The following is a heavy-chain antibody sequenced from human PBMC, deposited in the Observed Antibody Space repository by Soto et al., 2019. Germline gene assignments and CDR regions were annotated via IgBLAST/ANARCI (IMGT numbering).Heavy chain of an antibody. CDR1: GFTFGDYA. D-gene: IGHD2-2*01. Sequence: EGQLVESGGGLVQPGRSLRLSCAPSGFTFGDYAVNWVRQAPGKGLEWVGFTRSKPYGGTTEYAASVKGRFTISRHDSESIVYLQMNSLKTEDTGVYYCSRSHCSSTSCSRYGMDVWGQGTTVTVSS. CDR3: SRSHCSSTSCSRYGMDV. CDR2: TRSKPYGGTT. V-gene: IGHV3-49*04. J-gene: IGHJ6*02.